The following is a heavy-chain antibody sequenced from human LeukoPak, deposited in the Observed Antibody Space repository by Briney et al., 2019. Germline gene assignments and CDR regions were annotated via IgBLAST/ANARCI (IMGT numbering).Heavy chain of an antibody. CDR2: IIPIFGTA. D-gene: IGHD6-19*01. V-gene: IGHV1-69*05. CDR1: GGTFSSYA. CDR3: ARGGDSSGWYEKDYFDY. Sequence: SVKVSCKASGGTFSSYAISWVRRAPGQGLEWMGRIIPIFGTANYAQKFQGRVTITTDESTSTAYMELSSLRSEDTAVYYCARGGDSSGWYEKDYFDYWGQGTLVTVSS. J-gene: IGHJ4*02.